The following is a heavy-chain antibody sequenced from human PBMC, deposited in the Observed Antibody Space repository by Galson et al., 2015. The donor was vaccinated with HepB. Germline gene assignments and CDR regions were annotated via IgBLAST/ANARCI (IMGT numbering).Heavy chain of an antibody. Sequence: SLRLSCAASGFSLSYYDMHWVRQAPGKGLEWVAIIWFDGSKRYYADSVKGRFTISRDNSKNTLYLQMNSLRAEDTAVYYCARDYDGSALRYWGQGALVTVSS. CDR1: GFSLSYYD. CDR3: ARDYDGSALRY. V-gene: IGHV3-33*01. D-gene: IGHD3-22*01. CDR2: IWFDGSKR. J-gene: IGHJ4*02.